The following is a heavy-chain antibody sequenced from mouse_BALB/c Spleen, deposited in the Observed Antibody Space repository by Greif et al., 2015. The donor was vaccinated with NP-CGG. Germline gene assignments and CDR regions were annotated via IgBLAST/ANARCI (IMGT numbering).Heavy chain of an antibody. Sequence: QVQLQQSGAELVKPGASVKMSCKASGYTFTSYNMHRVKQTPGQGLEWIGAIYPGNGDTSYNQKFKGKATLTADKSSSTAYMQLSSLTSEDSAVYYCQITTTAMDYWGQGTSVTVSS. D-gene: IGHD2-4*01. CDR2: IYPGNGDT. CDR1: GYTFTSYN. CDR3: QITTTAMDY. V-gene: IGHV1-12*01. J-gene: IGHJ4*01.